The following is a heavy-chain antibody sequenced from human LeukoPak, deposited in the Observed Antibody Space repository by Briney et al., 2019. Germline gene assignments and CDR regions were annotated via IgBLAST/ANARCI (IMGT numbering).Heavy chain of an antibody. J-gene: IGHJ4*02. V-gene: IGHV3-23*01. CDR3: AKGYGDYDNDIDY. CDR1: GFSFTSYA. Sequence: GGSLRLSCAASGFSFTSYAMSWVRQAPGKGLEWVSAISGSGGSTYYADAVKGRFTISRDNSKSTLYLQMNSLRAEDTAVYYCAKGYGDYDNDIDYWGQGTLVTVSS. D-gene: IGHD4-17*01. CDR2: ISGSGGST.